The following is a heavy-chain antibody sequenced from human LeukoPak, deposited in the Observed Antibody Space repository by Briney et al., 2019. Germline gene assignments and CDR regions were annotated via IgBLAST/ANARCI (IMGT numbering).Heavy chain of an antibody. Sequence: TSETLSLTCTVSGGSISSYYWSWIGQPAGKGLEWIGRIYTSGSTNYNPSLKSRVTMSVDTSKNQFSLKLSSVTAADTAVYYGARERARVLRYFDWFPAAFDIWGQGTMVTVSS. CDR2: IYTSGST. CDR1: GGSISSYY. J-gene: IGHJ3*02. D-gene: IGHD3-9*01. CDR3: ARERARVLRYFDWFPAAFDI. V-gene: IGHV4-4*07.